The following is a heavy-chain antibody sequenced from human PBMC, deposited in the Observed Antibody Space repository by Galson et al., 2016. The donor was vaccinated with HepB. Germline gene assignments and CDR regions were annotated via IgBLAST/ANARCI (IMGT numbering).Heavy chain of an antibody. CDR1: GGIFSTFG. J-gene: IGHJ6*02. CDR2: IIPMFRTP. D-gene: IGHD4-17*01. V-gene: IGHV1-69*01. CDR3: ARVADYGDAYYYYAMDV. Sequence: KVSCKASGGIFSTFGISWVRQAPGQGLEWMGGIIPMFRTPTYAQKFQGRVTITADEGTRTAYMDLSSLRPEDTALYYCARVADYGDAYYYYAMDVWGPGTTVTGSS.